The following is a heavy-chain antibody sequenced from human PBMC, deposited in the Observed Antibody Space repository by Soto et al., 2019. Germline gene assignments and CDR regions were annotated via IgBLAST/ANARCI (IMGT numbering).Heavy chain of an antibody. Sequence: PENLCVTCAVYGGSFSDDYWSWIRQPPGKGLEWIGEINQSGNTNYNPSVKSRVTISVDTSKKQVSLRVTSVTAADTAIYYCGRRPNAMVVAISLGQGIQVSV. J-gene: IGHJ5*02. V-gene: IGHV4-34*01. CDR3: GRRPNAMVVAIS. CDR1: GGSFSDDY. D-gene: IGHD2-21*01. CDR2: INQSGNT.